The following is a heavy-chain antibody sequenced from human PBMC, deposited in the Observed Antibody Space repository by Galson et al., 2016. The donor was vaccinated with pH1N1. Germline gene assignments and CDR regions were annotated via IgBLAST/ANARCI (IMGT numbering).Heavy chain of an antibody. J-gene: IGHJ5*02. Sequence: SVKVSCKASGYTFTDHYIHWVRQAPGQGLEWMGRISPDSGGTNYAQKFRGRVTMTGDTSINTAYMELSRLRSDDTAVYYCARQDYGSCFDPGGQGTLSTVSS. V-gene: IGHV1-2*06. CDR3: ARQDYGSCFDP. CDR1: GYTFTDHY. CDR2: ISPDSGGT. D-gene: IGHD4-17*01.